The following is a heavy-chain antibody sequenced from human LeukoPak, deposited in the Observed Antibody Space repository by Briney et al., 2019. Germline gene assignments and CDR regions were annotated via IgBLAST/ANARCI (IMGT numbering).Heavy chain of an antibody. CDR3: AGHNPRGDYNQ. CDR2: IYYSGST. J-gene: IGHJ4*02. V-gene: IGHV4-59*08. CDR1: GGSISSYY. Sequence: PSETLSLTCTVSGGSISSYYWSWIRQPPGKGLEWIGYIYYSGSTNYNPSLKSRVTISVDTSKNQFSLKLSSVTAADTAVYYCAGHNPRGDYNQWGQGTLVTVSS. D-gene: IGHD4-17*01.